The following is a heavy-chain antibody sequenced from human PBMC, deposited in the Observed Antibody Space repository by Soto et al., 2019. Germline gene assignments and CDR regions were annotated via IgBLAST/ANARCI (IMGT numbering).Heavy chain of an antibody. Sequence: PGWSLRLSGAASGFTFISYAISWVRHAPGKGLEWVSAISGSGVSTYYADSVKGRFTISRDNSKNTLYLQMNSLRAEDTAVYYFAKAPLTYGDYDYYCYYGMDVGGQ. J-gene: IGHJ6*02. V-gene: IGHV3-23*01. CDR2: ISGSGVST. D-gene: IGHD4-17*01. CDR3: AKAPLTYGDYDYYCYYGMDV. CDR1: GFTFISYA.